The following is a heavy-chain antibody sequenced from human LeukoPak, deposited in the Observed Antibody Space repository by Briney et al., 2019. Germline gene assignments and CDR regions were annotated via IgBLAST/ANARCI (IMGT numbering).Heavy chain of an antibody. J-gene: IGHJ5*02. CDR2: MFYTGSA. V-gene: IGHV4-39*01. CDR1: DDSFTSYSHY. D-gene: IGHD3-10*01. Sequence: SSETLSHTCSVSDDSFTSYSHYWGWIRQPPGQGLEWIGSMFYTGSAYYNPSLRSRATISVDTSQNHFSLKLSSVTAADTAVYYCAKVLILSGGPVSYFDPWGQGTLVTVSS. CDR3: AKVLILSGGPVSYFDP.